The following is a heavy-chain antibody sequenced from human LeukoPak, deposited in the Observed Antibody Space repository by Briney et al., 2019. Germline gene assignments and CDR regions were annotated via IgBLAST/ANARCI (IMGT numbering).Heavy chain of an antibody. CDR1: GFTFSDYY. CDR2: ISSSGSTI. Sequence: GGSLRLSCAASGFTFSDYYMSWIRQPQGKGLEWVSYISSSGSTIYYADSVKGRSTISRDNAKNSLYLQMISLRAEDTAVYYCARRGLRYFDWLLQPFDYWGQGTLVTVSS. D-gene: IGHD3-9*01. V-gene: IGHV3-11*04. CDR3: ARRGLRYFDWLLQPFDY. J-gene: IGHJ4*02.